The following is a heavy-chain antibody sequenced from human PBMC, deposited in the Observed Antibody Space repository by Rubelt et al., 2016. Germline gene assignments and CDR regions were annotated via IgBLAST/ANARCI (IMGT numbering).Heavy chain of an antibody. J-gene: IGHJ4*02. CDR3: ARHGPKYQMFYFEN. CDR2: IYNSANT. Sequence: QPPGKGLEWIGSIYNSANTYYNPSLKSRVTMSLDTSRNHFSLRLTSVTAADTAVYFCARHGPKYQMFYFENWGQGTLVTVSS. V-gene: IGHV4-39*01. D-gene: IGHD2-2*01.